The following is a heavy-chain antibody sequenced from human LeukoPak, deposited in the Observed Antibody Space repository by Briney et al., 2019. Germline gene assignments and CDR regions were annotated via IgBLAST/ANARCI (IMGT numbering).Heavy chain of an antibody. CDR2: ISACNGNT. V-gene: IGHV1-18*01. CDR1: GYTFTSYG. Sequence: GASVKVSCKASGYTFTSYGISWVRQAPGQGLEWMGWISACNGNTNYAQKLQGRVTMTTDTSTSTAYMELRSLRSDDTAVYYCARGYCSSTSCHDWFDPWGQGTLVTVSS. D-gene: IGHD2-2*01. CDR3: ARGYCSSTSCHDWFDP. J-gene: IGHJ5*02.